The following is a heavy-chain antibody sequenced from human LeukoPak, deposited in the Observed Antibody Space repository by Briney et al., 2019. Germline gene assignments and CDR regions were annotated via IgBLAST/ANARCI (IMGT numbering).Heavy chain of an antibody. V-gene: IGHV3-43*02. Sequence: GGSLRLSCAASGFTFDDYAMHWVRQAPGKGLEWVSLFSGDGGSTYYADSVKGRFTISRDNSKNSLYLQMNSLRTEDTALYYCAKGPNPYCSSTSCYAPWGQGTLVTVSS. CDR2: FSGDGGST. D-gene: IGHD2-2*01. J-gene: IGHJ5*02. CDR1: GFTFDDYA. CDR3: AKGPNPYCSSTSCYAP.